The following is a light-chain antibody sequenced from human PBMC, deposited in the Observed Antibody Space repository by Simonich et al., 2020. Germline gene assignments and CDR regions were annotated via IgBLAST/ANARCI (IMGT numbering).Light chain of an antibody. Sequence: DIGMTKSPDSLAVSLGERATINCKSSQSFLYSSNTKNSLAWYQQKPGQPPKLLIYWASTRESVVPDRFSGSGSVTDFTLTISSLQAEDVAVYYCQQYYSTPYTFGQGTKLEIK. CDR2: WAS. CDR3: QQYYSTPYT. V-gene: IGKV4-1*01. CDR1: QSFLYSSNTKNS. J-gene: IGKJ2*01.